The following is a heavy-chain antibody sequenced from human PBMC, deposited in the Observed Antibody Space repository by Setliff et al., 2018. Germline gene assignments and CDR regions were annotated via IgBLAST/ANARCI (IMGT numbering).Heavy chain of an antibody. CDR1: GYTFTSYG. CDR2: ISGYNGNT. CDR3: SRFGLYYEAVYGGGDYYYYGMDV. D-gene: IGHD3-16*01. J-gene: IGHJ6*02. Sequence: GASVKVSCKASGYTFTSYGFSWVRQAPGQGLEWMGWISGYNGNTNYAQKVQGRVTMTTDTSTGTIYMELRGLRADDTAVYYCSRFGLYYEAVYGGGDYYYYGMDVWGQGTTVTVSS. V-gene: IGHV1-18*01.